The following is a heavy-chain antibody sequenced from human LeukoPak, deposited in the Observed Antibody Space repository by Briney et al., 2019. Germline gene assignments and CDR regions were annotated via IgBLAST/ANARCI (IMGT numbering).Heavy chain of an antibody. V-gene: IGHV4-31*11. J-gene: IGHJ6*02. D-gene: IGHD3-22*01. CDR1: GGSFSGYY. CDR2: IYYSGST. CDR3: ASMIVVVTTTDYYYYGMDV. Sequence: KPSETLSLTCAVYGGSFSGYYWSWIRQHPGKGLEWIGYIYYSGSTYYNPSLKSRVTISVDTSKNQFSLKLSSVTAADTAVYYCASMIVVVTTTDYYYYGMDVWGQGTTVTVSS.